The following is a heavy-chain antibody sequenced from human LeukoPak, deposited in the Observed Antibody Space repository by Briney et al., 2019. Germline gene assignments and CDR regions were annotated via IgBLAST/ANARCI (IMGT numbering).Heavy chain of an antibody. Sequence: SETLSLTCAVYGGSFGGYYWSWIRQPPGKGLEWIGEINHSGSTNYNPSLKSRVTISVDTSKNQFSLKLSSVTAADTAVYYCAIAAADGYWGQGTLVTVSS. CDR1: GGSFGGYY. CDR3: AIAAADGY. J-gene: IGHJ4*02. D-gene: IGHD6-13*01. CDR2: INHSGST. V-gene: IGHV4-34*01.